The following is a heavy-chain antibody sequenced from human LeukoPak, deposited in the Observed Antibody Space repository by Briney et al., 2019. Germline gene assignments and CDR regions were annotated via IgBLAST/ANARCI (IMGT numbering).Heavy chain of an antibody. CDR2: IYSGGDT. CDR3: TDTVAG. J-gene: IGHJ4*02. D-gene: IGHD4-23*01. CDR1: GFSVSNNY. V-gene: IGHV3-53*05. Sequence: GGSLRLSWAASGFSVSNNYVTWVRQPPGKGLEWVSVIYSGGDTYYADSVKGRFTISRDNSKNMLYLQMNSLRVEDTAVYYCTDTVAGWGQGTLVTVS.